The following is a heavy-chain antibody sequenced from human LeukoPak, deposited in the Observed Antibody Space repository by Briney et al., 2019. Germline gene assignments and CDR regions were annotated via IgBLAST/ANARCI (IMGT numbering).Heavy chain of an antibody. V-gene: IGHV4-59*01. Sequence: MASETLSLTCTVSGGSISSYYWSWIRQPPGKGLEWIGYIYYSGSTNYNPSLKNRVTISADTSKNQFSLKLSSVTAADTAVYYCARGYYDSSGYYQYIFDYWGQGTLVTVSS. CDR1: GGSISSYY. CDR3: ARGYYDSSGYYQYIFDY. CDR2: IYYSGST. D-gene: IGHD3-22*01. J-gene: IGHJ4*02.